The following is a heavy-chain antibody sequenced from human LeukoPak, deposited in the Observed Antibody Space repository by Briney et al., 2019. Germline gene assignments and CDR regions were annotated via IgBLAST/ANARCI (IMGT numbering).Heavy chain of an antibody. CDR2: IIPIFGTA. CDR3: ARGGLAVGVSNWFDP. J-gene: IGHJ5*02. CDR1: GGTFSSYA. V-gene: IGHV1-69*05. D-gene: IGHD6-19*01. Sequence: ASVKVSCKASGGTFSSYAISWVRQAPGQGLEWMGRIIPIFGTANYAQKFQGRVTITTDESTSTAYMELSSLRSEDTAVYYCARGGLAVGVSNWFDPWGQGTLVTVSS.